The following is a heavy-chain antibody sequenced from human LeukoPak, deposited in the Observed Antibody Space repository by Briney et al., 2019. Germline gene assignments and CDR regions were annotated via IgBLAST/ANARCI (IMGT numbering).Heavy chain of an antibody. D-gene: IGHD5-12*01. V-gene: IGHV3-23*01. CDR1: GFTFSSYA. CDR3: AKNGWLRSSGLWGDY. J-gene: IGHJ4*02. Sequence: GGSLRLSCVASGFTFSSYAMTWFRQAPGKGLEWVSSFSGGDGSPYHADSVKGRFTISKDNSKSTLYLQMNSLRAEDTAIYYCAKNGWLRSSGLWGDYWGQGALVTVSS. CDR2: FSGGDGSP.